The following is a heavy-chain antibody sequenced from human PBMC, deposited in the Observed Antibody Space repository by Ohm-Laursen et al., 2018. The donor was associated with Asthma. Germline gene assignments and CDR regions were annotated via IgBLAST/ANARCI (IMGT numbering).Heavy chain of an antibody. CDR3: ARDDVGMDV. V-gene: IGHV3-30-3*01. CDR2: ISYDGSNK. J-gene: IGHJ6*02. Sequence: SLRLSCAASGFTFSSYAMHWVRQAPGKGLEWVAVISYDGSNKYYADSVKGRFTISRDNSKNTLYLQMNSLRVEDTAVYYCARDDVGMDVWGQGTTVTVSS. CDR1: GFTFSSYA.